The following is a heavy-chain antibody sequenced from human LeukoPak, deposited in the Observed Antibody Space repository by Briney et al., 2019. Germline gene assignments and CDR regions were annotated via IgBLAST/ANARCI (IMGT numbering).Heavy chain of an antibody. Sequence: GGSLRLSCAASGFTFSDYYMGWIRQAPGKGLEWLSYISNGGSSIYDADSVKGRFTISRDNAKNSLYLQMNSLRAEDTAVYYCERPRITGSAPYYFDYWGQGTLVTVSS. CDR3: ERPRITGSAPYYFDY. CDR2: ISNGGSSI. D-gene: IGHD1-20*01. CDR1: GFTFSDYY. V-gene: IGHV3-11*01. J-gene: IGHJ4*02.